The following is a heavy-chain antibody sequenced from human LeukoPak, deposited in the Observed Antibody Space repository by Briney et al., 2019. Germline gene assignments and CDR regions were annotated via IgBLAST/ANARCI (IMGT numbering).Heavy chain of an antibody. Sequence: SETLSLTCTVSGGSISSTNYYWGWIRQPPGKGLEWIGIIYYSGSTYYNPSLKSRVTISVDTSKNQFSLKLSSVTAADTAVFYCARAAYSSAWYDLPYYFDYWGQGTLVTVSS. V-gene: IGHV4-39*01. CDR3: ARAAYSSAWYDLPYYFDY. J-gene: IGHJ4*02. D-gene: IGHD6-19*01. CDR2: IYYSGST. CDR1: GGSISSTNYY.